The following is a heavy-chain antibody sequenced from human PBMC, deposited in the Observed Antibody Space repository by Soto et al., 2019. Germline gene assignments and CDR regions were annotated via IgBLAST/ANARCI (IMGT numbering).Heavy chain of an antibody. J-gene: IGHJ4*02. Sequence: ASVKVSCKASGYTFTSYAMHWVRQAPGQRLEWMGWINAGNGNTKYSQKFQGRVTITRDTSASTAYMELSSLRAEDTAVYYCAKERLARGIDYWGQGTLVTVSS. CDR1: GYTFTSYA. D-gene: IGHD3-10*01. CDR2: INAGNGNT. V-gene: IGHV1-3*01. CDR3: AKERLARGIDY.